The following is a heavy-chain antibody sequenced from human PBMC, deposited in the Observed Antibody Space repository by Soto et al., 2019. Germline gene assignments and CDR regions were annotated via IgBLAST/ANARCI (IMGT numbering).Heavy chain of an antibody. CDR2: VSGGGGTT. CDR1: GFSFSDYT. Sequence: EVQLLESGGGLVQPGGSLRLSCVASGFSFSDYTMSWVRQAPGEGLVWVSTVSGGGGTTFVADAVKGRFTISRDNSKNTLYLQMNGLRAKDTAVYYCARLVKGRVVPQTFDYWGQGSLGSVS. J-gene: IGHJ4*02. CDR3: ARLVKGRVVPQTFDY. D-gene: IGHD2-2*01. V-gene: IGHV3-23*01.